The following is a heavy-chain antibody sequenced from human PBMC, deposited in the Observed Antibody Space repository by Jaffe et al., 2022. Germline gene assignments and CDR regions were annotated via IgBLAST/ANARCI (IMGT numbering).Heavy chain of an antibody. CDR1: GFTFSSYG. CDR3: AKDIHRYSSSWYPVGTSNDY. V-gene: IGHV3-30*02. Sequence: QVQLVESGGGVVQPGGSLRLSCAASGFTFSSYGMHWVRQAPGKGLEWVAFIRYDGSNKYYADSVKGRFTISRDNSKNTLYLQMNSLRAEDTAVYYCAKDIHRYSSSWYPVGTSNDYWGQGTLVTVSS. J-gene: IGHJ4*02. D-gene: IGHD6-13*01. CDR2: IRYDGSNK.